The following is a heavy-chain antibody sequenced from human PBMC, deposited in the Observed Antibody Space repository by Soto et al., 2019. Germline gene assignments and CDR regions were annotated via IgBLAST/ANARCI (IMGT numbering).Heavy chain of an antibody. CDR1: GYDFTSYG. CDR2: INAYNGKR. D-gene: IGHD2-21*01. V-gene: IGHV1-18*01. Sequence: QGQLLQSGDEVKKPGASVRVSCRASGYDFTSYGISWVRQAPGQGLEWVSWINAYNGKRDTAQKFRGRVTMTLDTYTDTAHIELGDLTSADTAVYYCARGRIVASIHDAFEIWGQGTMVAVSS. CDR3: ARGRIVASIHDAFEI. J-gene: IGHJ3*02.